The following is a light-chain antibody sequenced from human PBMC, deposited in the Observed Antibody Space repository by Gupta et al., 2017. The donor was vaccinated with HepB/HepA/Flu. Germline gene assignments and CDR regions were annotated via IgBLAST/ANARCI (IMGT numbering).Light chain of an antibody. CDR2: DNN. CDR3: GTWDSSLSAAV. CDR1: SSNIGNNY. V-gene: IGLV1-51*01. Sequence: QSVLTQPPSVSAAPGQKVTFSCSGSSSNIGNNYVSWYQQLPGTAPKLLIYDNNKRPSGIPDRFSGSKSGTSATLGITGLQTGDEADYYCGTWDSSLSAAVFGGGTQLTVL. J-gene: IGLJ7*01.